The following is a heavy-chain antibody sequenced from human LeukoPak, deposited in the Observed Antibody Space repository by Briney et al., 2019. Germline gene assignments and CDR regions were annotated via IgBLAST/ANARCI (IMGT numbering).Heavy chain of an antibody. CDR2: IYYSGST. CDR3: ARVRRDGYNSPDY. Sequence: PSETLSLTCTVSGGSITSYYWSWIRQPPGKGLECIGYIYYSGSTYYNPSLKSRVTISVDTSKNQFSLKLSSVTAADTAVYYCARVRRDGYNSPDYWGQGALVTVSS. V-gene: IGHV4-59*01. CDR1: GGSITSYY. D-gene: IGHD5-24*01. J-gene: IGHJ4*02.